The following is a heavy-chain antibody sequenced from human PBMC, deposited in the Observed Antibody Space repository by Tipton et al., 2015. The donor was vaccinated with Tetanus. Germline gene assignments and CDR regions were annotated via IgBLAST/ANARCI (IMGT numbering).Heavy chain of an antibody. V-gene: IGHV4-31*03. D-gene: IGHD5-18*01. CDR1: GGSISSGGYY. CDR2: IYYSGST. Sequence: TLSLTCTVSGGSISSGGYYWSWIRQHPGKGLEWIGYIYYSGSTYYNPSLKSRVTISVDTSKNQFSLKLSSVTAADTAVHYCARDNVDTAMGPDYWGQGTLVTVSS. J-gene: IGHJ4*02. CDR3: ARDNVDTAMGPDY.